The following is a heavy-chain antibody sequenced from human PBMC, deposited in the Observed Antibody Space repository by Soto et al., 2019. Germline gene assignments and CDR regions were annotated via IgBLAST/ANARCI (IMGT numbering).Heavy chain of an antibody. CDR1: GFTFSTYS. Sequence: EVQLVESGGGLVKPGGSLRLSCAASGFTFSTYSMNWVRQAPGKGLEWVSSISSSSGYIYYADSVKGRFTISRDDTKNSLSLQMNSLGAEDTAGYYCARVRSYSYGQGYGMDVWGQGTTVTVSS. CDR3: ARVRSYSYGQGYGMDV. D-gene: IGHD5-18*01. CDR2: ISSSSGYI. J-gene: IGHJ6*02. V-gene: IGHV3-21*01.